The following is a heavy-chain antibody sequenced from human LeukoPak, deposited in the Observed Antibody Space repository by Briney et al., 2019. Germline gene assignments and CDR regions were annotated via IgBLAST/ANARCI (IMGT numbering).Heavy chain of an antibody. CDR1: GGSFSGYY. CDR3: AREKDTAMVTFDY. D-gene: IGHD5-18*01. V-gene: IGHV4-34*01. CDR2: INHSGST. Sequence: ASETLSLTCAVYGGSFSGYYWSWISQPPGKGLEWIGEINHSGSTNYNPSLKSRVTISVDTSKNQFSLKLSSVTAADTAVYYCAREKDTAMVTFDYWGQGTLVTVSS. J-gene: IGHJ4*02.